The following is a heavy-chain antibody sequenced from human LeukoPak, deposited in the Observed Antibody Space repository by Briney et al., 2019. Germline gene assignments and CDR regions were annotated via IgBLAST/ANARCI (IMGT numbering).Heavy chain of an antibody. V-gene: IGHV3-49*04. CDR2: IRNKLYGGTA. D-gene: IGHD2-21*01. J-gene: IGHJ4*02. CDR3: TRVDYYSTSAFFDY. Sequence: GSLRLSCAASGFTFGDPAMSWVRQAPGKGLEWVGFIRNKLYGGTAEYAASVKGRFTISRDDSKSIAYLQMNSLKTEDTAMYYCTRVDYYSTSAFFDYWGQGTLVTVSS. CDR1: GFTFGDPA.